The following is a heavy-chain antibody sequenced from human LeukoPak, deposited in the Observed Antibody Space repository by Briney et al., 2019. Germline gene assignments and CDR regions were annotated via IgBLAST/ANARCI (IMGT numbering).Heavy chain of an antibody. CDR2: ISISSTYI. Sequence: SGGSLRLSCAASGFTFSTYDMHWVRQAPGRGLEWVSSISISSTYIYYADSVKGRFTISRDDANNSLYLQMNSLRAEDTAVYYCAMWAMSGSYGDDSDYWGQGTLVTVSS. D-gene: IGHD4-17*01. V-gene: IGHV3-21*01. J-gene: IGHJ4*02. CDR3: AMWAMSGSYGDDSDY. CDR1: GFTFSTYD.